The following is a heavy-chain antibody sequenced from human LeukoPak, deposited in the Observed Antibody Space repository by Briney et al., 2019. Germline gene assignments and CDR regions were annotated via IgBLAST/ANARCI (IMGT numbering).Heavy chain of an antibody. CDR2: INHRGDT. J-gene: IGHJ4*03. CDR3: ARGPTISETGYFDF. V-gene: IGHV4-34*01. CDR1: GESFSAYY. D-gene: IGHD1-1*01. Sequence: SETLSLTCAVYGESFSAYYWSWIRQSPGKGLEWIAEINHRGDTNYNPSVKSRVTISIDTSKNQFSLKVRSLTAADTAVYYCARGPTISETGYFDFWGQGTLVTVFS.